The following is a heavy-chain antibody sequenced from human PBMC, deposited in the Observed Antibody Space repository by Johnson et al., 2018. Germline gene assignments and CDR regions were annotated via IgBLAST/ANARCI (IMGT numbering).Heavy chain of an antibody. CDR3: ARELSGSLYYFMDV. CDR2: IYYNGST. Sequence: QVQLQESGPGLVKPSETLSLTCSVSGGSISTSGHYWGWIRQPPGEGLEWIGNIYYNGSTNYNPSLRSRLMISIDPSKNQFSLKLNSVTAADTAMYYCARELSGSLYYFMDVWGKGTTVTVSS. D-gene: IGHD1-26*01. V-gene: IGHV4-61*08. CDR1: GGSISTSGHY. J-gene: IGHJ6*03.